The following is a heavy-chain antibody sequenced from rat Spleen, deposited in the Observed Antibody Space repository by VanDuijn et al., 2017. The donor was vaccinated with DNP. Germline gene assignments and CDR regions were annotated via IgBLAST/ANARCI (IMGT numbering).Heavy chain of an antibody. V-gene: IGHV5-27*01. D-gene: IGHD1-3*01. Sequence: EVQLVESGGGIVQPGRSLKLSCAASGFTFSNYGMAWVRQAPTKGLEWVASITNSGGSTYYRDSVKGRFTISRDNAKSTLYLQMDSLRSEDTATYYCTTALTTVAPNWFAYWGQGTLVTVSS. J-gene: IGHJ3*01. CDR2: ITNSGGST. CDR3: TTALTTVAPNWFAY. CDR1: GFTFSNYG.